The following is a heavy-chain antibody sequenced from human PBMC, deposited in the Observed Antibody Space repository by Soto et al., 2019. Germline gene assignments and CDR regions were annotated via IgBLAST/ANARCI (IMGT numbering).Heavy chain of an antibody. CDR1: GYTFTTYY. J-gene: IGHJ4*02. Sequence: QVQLVQSGAEVKRPGTSVKVSCKASGYTFTTYYMHWVRQAPGQGLEWLGIINPNGGSTTYAQKFQCRVTMTRDTSTSTVYLELSSLRSEDTAVYYCARAGYCSGGTCFHGNCDYWGQGPLVTVSA. CDR2: INPNGGST. D-gene: IGHD2-15*01. V-gene: IGHV1-46*01. CDR3: ARAGYCSGGTCFHGNCDY.